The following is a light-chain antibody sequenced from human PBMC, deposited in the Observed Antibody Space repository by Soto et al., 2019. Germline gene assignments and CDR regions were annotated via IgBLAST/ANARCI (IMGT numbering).Light chain of an antibody. J-gene: IGKJ2*01. V-gene: IGKV4-1*01. CDR1: QSVLHSSTNKNY. Sequence: DIVMTQSLDSLAVSLGERATINCKSSQSVLHSSTNKNYLAWYQQKPGQPPKLLIYWASTRESGVPDRFSGSGSGTDFTLTISSLQAADVAVYHGKQDYIIPNTLGQGTKREIK. CDR2: WAS. CDR3: KQDYIIPNT.